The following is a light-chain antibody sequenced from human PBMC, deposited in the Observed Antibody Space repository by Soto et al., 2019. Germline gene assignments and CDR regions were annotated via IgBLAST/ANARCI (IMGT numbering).Light chain of an antibody. Sequence: QSVLTQPPSASGTPGQRVTISCSGSSSNIGSNPVNWFQQLPGTAPKLLIYTNDQRPSGVHDRFSGSKSGTSGSLAISGLQSEDEADYYCAAWDDSLNALVFGGGTKVTVL. CDR1: SSNIGSNP. CDR3: AAWDDSLNALV. J-gene: IGLJ2*01. CDR2: TND. V-gene: IGLV1-44*01.